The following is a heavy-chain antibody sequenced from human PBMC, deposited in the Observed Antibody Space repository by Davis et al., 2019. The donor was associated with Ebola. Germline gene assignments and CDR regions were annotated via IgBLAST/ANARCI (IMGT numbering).Heavy chain of an antibody. V-gene: IGHV4-34*01. CDR3: ARGVYCSGGNCYFPFDY. Sequence: PSETLSLTCAVYGGSFSGYYWSWIRQPPGKGLEWIGEINHSGSTYYNPSLKSRVTISVDTSKNQFSLKLSSVTAADTAVYYCARGVYCSGGNCYFPFDYWGQGTLVTVSS. CDR1: GGSFSGYY. CDR2: INHSGST. J-gene: IGHJ4*02. D-gene: IGHD2-15*01.